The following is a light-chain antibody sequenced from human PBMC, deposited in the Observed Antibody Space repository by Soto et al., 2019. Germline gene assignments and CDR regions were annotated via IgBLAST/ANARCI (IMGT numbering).Light chain of an antibody. J-gene: IGLJ3*02. CDR2: DTA. CDR3: LLSYSGTNWV. CDR1: SGAVTRGHF. Sequence: QAVVTQEPSLTVSPGGTVTLTCGSSSGAVTRGHFPYWFQQKPGQAPMTLIYDTASKHSWTPARFSGFLLGGKAALTLAGAQTDDEADYYCLLSYSGTNWVFGGGTKLTVL. V-gene: IGLV7-46*01.